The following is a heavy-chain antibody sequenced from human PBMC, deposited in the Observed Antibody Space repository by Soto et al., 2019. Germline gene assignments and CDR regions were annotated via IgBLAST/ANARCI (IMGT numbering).Heavy chain of an antibody. CDR1: GGTFNNYA. V-gene: IGHV1-69*01. D-gene: IGHD2-2*01. CDR2: ISPMFGKA. J-gene: IGHJ4*02. CDR3: AREVEVHTPVFGF. Sequence: QVQLVQSGAEMKRPGSSVKVSCKASGGTFNNYAINWVRLAPGQGLEWMGDISPMFGKANYAQKFQGRVKITADDSTATAYLELSSLRSEDTALYYCAREVEVHTPVFGFWGQGSLVTVSS.